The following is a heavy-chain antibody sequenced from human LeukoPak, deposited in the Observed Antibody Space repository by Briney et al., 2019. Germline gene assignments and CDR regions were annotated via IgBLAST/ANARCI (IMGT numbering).Heavy chain of an antibody. CDR3: ARNNGMDV. Sequence: QSGGSLRLSCVASGNYWMHWVRQAPGKGLVWVSHINSDGSWTSYADSVKGRFTISKDNAKNSLYLQMNSLRAEDTALYHCARNNGMDVWGQGTTVIVSS. J-gene: IGHJ6*02. CDR1: GNYW. CDR2: INSDGSWT. V-gene: IGHV3-74*01.